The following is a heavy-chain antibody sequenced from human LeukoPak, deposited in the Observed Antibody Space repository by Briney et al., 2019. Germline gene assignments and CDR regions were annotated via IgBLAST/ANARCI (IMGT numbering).Heavy chain of an antibody. CDR3: ARRSEYSRSSWFDP. J-gene: IGHJ5*02. D-gene: IGHD6-6*01. CDR1: GFTFSSYA. CDR2: ISGSGGST. Sequence: GGSLRLSCAASGFTFSSYAMSWVRQAPGKGLEWVSAISGSGGSTYYADSVKGRFTISRDNSKNTLYLQMNSLRAEDTAVYYCARRSEYSRSSWFDPWGQGTLVTVSS. V-gene: IGHV3-23*01.